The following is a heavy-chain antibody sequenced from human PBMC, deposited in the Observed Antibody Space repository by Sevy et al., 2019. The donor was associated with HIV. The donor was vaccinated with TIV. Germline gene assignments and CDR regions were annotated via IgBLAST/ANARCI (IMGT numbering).Heavy chain of an antibody. J-gene: IGHJ6*02. Sequence: GGSLRLSCAASGFTFTSYAMYWVRQAPGKGLEWVAAISGSGQSSFYADSVKGRFTISRDDSKNTLYLQMNSLRVEDTAVYYCAQVGGSKWELFEFYAMHVWGQGTTVTVSS. CDR1: GFTFTSYA. CDR3: AQVGGSKWELFEFYAMHV. D-gene: IGHD1-26*01. CDR2: ISGSGQSS. V-gene: IGHV3-23*01.